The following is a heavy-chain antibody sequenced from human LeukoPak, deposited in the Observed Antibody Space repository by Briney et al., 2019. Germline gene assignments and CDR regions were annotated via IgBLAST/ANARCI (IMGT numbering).Heavy chain of an antibody. CDR1: GFAFSTYW. V-gene: IGHV3-7*01. J-gene: IGHJ4*02. CDR3: ARDHREVAAAFDY. Sequence: GGSLRLSCAASGFAFSTYWMSWVRQAPGKGLEWVANIKQDGSEKYYVDSVKGRFTISRDNAKNSLYLQMNSLRAEDTAVYYCARDHREVAAAFDYRGQGTLVTVSS. D-gene: IGHD6-19*01. CDR2: IKQDGSEK.